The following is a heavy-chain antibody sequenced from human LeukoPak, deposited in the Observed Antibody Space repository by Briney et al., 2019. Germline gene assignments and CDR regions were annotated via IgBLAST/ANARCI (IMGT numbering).Heavy chain of an antibody. CDR2: ISYDGSNK. J-gene: IGHJ4*02. V-gene: IGHV3-30*18. CDR3: AKRHSSTSPPTLDYFGY. Sequence: GGSLRLSCAASGFTFSSYGMHWVRQAPGKGLEWVAVISYDGSNKYYADSVKGRFTISRDNSKNTLYLQMNSLRAEDTAVYYCAKRHSSTSPPTLDYFGYWGQGTLVTVSS. CDR1: GFTFSSYG. D-gene: IGHD2-2*01.